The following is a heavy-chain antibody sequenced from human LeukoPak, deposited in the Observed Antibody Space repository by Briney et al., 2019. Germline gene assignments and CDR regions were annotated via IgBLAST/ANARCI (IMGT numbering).Heavy chain of an antibody. D-gene: IGHD2-2*01. V-gene: IGHV3-53*01. CDR1: GFTVSSNY. J-gene: IGHJ3*02. CDR3: ARGQLPAPILAFDI. Sequence: GGSLRLSCAVSGFTVSSNYMSWVRQAPGKGLEWVSVIYSGGSTYYADSVKGRFTISRDNSKNTLYLQMNSLRAEDTAVYYCARGQLPAPILAFDIWGQGTMVTVSS. CDR2: IYSGGST.